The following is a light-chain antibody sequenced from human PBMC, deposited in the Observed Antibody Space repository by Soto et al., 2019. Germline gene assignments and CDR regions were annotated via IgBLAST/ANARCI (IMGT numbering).Light chain of an antibody. CDR3: LQDINYPWT. Sequence: IRMSLSASSLSASVGDRVTITCRASQTIINYLNWYQHKPGTAPKVLIYGASNLQSGVPPRFSGSGSGTDFTLAISSLQPEDSATYYCLQDINYPWTFGQGTKADVK. CDR2: GAS. J-gene: IGKJ1*01. CDR1: QTIINY. V-gene: IGKV1-6*01.